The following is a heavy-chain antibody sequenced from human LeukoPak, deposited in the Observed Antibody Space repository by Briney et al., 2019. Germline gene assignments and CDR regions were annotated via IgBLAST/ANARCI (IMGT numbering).Heavy chain of an antibody. CDR1: GYTFTSYA. CDR3: ARAELLWFGELLSGVFDY. J-gene: IGHJ4*02. CDR2: INTNTGNP. Sequence: GASEKVSCKASGYTFTSYAMNWVRQAPGQGLEWMGWINTNTGNPTYTQGFTGRFVFSLDTSVSTAYLQISSLKAEDTAVYYCARAELLWFGELLSGVFDYWGQGTLVTVSS. V-gene: IGHV7-4-1*02. D-gene: IGHD3-10*01.